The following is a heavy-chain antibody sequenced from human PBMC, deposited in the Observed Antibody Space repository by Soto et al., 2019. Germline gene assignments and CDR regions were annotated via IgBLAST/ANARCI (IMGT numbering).Heavy chain of an antibody. J-gene: IGHJ4*02. CDR3: ARRGSGTYYDY. V-gene: IGHV3-23*01. CDR1: GFTFSSYA. CDR2: FSGSGGST. D-gene: IGHD1-26*01. Sequence: EVQLLESGGGLVQPGGSLRLSCAASGFTFSSYAMNWVRQAPGKGLEWVSVFSGSGGSTYYAESVKGRFTISRDNSKNTLYLQMKSLRAEDTAVYYCARRGSGTYYDYWGQGTLVTVSS.